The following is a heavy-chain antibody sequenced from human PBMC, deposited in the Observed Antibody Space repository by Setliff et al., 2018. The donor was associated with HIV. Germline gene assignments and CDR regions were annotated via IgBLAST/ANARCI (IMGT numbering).Heavy chain of an antibody. V-gene: IGHV4-59*01. J-gene: IGHJ4*02. Sequence: SETLSLTCTVPGGSISSYYWSWIRQPPGKGLEWIGYIYYSGSTNYNPSLRSRLTISLDTSEKQFSLKLTSVTAADTALYYCARGRGFSSGSYTFDYWGQGTLVTVSS. CDR2: IYYSGST. CDR3: ARGRGFSSGSYTFDY. D-gene: IGHD6-19*01. CDR1: GGSISSYY.